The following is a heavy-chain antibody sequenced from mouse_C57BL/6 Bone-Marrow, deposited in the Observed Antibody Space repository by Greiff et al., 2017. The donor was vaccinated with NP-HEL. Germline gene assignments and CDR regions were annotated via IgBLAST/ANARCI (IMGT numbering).Heavy chain of an antibody. CDR2: INPNYGTT. J-gene: IGHJ2*01. D-gene: IGHD1-1*01. CDR3: AFYYYGSSPYYFDY. CDR1: GYSFTDYN. Sequence: EVKLMESGPELVKPGASVKISCKASGYSFTDYNMNWVKQSHGKSLEWIGVINPNYGTTSYNQKFKGKATLTVDQSSSTAYMQLNSLTSEDSAVYYCAFYYYGSSPYYFDYWGQGTTLTVSS. V-gene: IGHV1-39*01.